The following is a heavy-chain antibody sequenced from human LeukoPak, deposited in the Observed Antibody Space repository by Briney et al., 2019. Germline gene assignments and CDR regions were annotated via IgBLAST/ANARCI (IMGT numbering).Heavy chain of an antibody. D-gene: IGHD6-19*01. Sequence: GGSLRLSCAASGFTFSSYAMHWVRQAPGKGLEWVAVISYDGSNKYYADSVKDRFTISRDNSKNTLYLQMNSLRAEDTAVYYCASGQWLTDFDYWGQGTLVTVSS. CDR3: ASGQWLTDFDY. CDR2: ISYDGSNK. J-gene: IGHJ4*02. V-gene: IGHV3-30*04. CDR1: GFTFSSYA.